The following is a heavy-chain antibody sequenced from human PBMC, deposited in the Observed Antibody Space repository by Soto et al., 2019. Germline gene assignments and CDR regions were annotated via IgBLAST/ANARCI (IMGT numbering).Heavy chain of an antibody. Sequence: QLLESGGGSAQPGGSLRLSCVGSDFIFGTFAMSWVRQAPGKGLEWVSGINGDGETTYYADSVKGRFTVSRDNSKNTLYLQMRDLRPEDTALYFCATWHLREHAYDIWGQGTMVSVSS. D-gene: IGHD5-12*01. V-gene: IGHV3-23*01. CDR3: ATWHLREHAYDI. CDR2: INGDGETT. CDR1: DFIFGTFA. J-gene: IGHJ3*02.